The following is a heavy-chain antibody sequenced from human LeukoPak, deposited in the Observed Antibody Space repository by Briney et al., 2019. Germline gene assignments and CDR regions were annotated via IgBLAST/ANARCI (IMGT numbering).Heavy chain of an antibody. Sequence: SETLSLTCTVSGGSISSSSYYWGWIRQPPGTGLEWIGSIYYSGSTYYNPSLKSRVTISVDTSKNQFSLKLSSVTAADTAVYYCAKGGYYYDSSGYWGGYYYYYYMDVWGKGTTVTVSS. CDR2: IYYSGST. CDR1: GGSISSSSYY. J-gene: IGHJ6*03. D-gene: IGHD3-22*01. CDR3: AKGGYYYDSSGYWGGYYYYYYMDV. V-gene: IGHV4-39*01.